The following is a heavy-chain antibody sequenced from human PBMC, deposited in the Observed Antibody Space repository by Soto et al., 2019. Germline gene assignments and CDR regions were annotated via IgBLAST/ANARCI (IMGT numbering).Heavy chain of an antibody. V-gene: IGHV3-74*03. J-gene: IGHJ4*02. D-gene: IGHD3-10*01. CDR2: INADGSVT. CDR3: ARDRSLWFRDY. CDR1: GFTFSSYW. Sequence: EVQLVESGGGLVQPGESLRLSCAASGFTFSSYWMHWVRQAPGKGLVWVSRINADGSVTTYADSVKGRFTISRDNAKNTLYLQMNSLRAEDTAVYYCARDRSLWFRDYCGQGTLVTVSS.